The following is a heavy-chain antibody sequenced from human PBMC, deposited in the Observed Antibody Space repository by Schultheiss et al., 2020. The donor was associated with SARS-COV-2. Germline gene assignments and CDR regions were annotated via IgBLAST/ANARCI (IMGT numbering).Heavy chain of an antibody. D-gene: IGHD3-16*01. Sequence: SETLSLTCAVSGYSISIGYYWGYIRQSPGKGLEWIASISHSGTTYYNPSLRSRFSISVDTSKNQFSLKLSSVTAADTAVYYCARIWGLDWFDPWGQGTLVTVSS. J-gene: IGHJ5*02. CDR1: GYSISIGYY. CDR2: ISHSGTT. CDR3: ARIWGLDWFDP. V-gene: IGHV4-38-2*01.